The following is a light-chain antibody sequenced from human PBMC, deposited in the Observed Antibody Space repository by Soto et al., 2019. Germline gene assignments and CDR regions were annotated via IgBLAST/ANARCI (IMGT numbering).Light chain of an antibody. CDR2: DVS. V-gene: IGKV3-15*01. CDR1: QGVTTN. Sequence: DIVMTQSPYTLSVSQGERATLTCRAGQGVTTNFAWYQQKSGQSPRLLIYDVSIRATGVPARFSATGSETDFTLTISGLQSGDSAVYFCPQYNNRPFSFGQVTRLEIK. CDR3: PQYNNRPFS. J-gene: IGKJ5*01.